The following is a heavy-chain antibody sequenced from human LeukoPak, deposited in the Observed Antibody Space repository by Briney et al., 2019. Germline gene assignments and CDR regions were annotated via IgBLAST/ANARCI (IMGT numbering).Heavy chain of an antibody. D-gene: IGHD3-22*01. CDR2: ISSSSSYI. J-gene: IGHJ4*02. CDR1: GFTFSSYS. V-gene: IGHV3-21*01. Sequence: NAGGSLRLSCAASGFTFSSYSMNWVRQAPGKGLEWVSSISSSSSYIYYADSVKGRFTISRDNAKNSLYLQMNSLRAEDTAVYYCARSSVRGGRSSGYYREIDYWGQGTLVTVSS. CDR3: ARSSVRGGRSSGYYREIDY.